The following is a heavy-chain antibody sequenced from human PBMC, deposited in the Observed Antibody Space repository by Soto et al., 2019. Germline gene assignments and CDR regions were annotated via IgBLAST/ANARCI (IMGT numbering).Heavy chain of an antibody. D-gene: IGHD5-12*01. Sequence: PSETLSLTCTVSGGSISSYYWSWIRQPPGKGLEWIGYIYYSGSTNYNPSLKSRVTISVDTSKNQFSLKLSSVTAADTAVYYCAREGSGYDRPLDYWGQGTLVTVSS. CDR3: AREGSGYDRPLDY. J-gene: IGHJ4*02. V-gene: IGHV4-59*01. CDR1: GGSISSYY. CDR2: IYYSGST.